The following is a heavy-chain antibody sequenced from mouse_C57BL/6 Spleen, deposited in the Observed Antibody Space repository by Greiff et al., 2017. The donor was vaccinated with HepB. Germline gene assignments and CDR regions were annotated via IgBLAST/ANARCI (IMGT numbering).Heavy chain of an antibody. J-gene: IGHJ2*01. V-gene: IGHV1-80*01. Sequence: QVQLQQSGAELVKPGASVKISCKASGYAFSSYWMNWVKQRPGKGLEWIGQIYPGDGDTNYNGKFKGKATLTADKSSSTAYMQLSSLTSEDSAVYFCARFSSPNPYFDYWGQGTTLTVSS. CDR3: ARFSSPNPYFDY. CDR2: IYPGDGDT. CDR1: GYAFSSYW. D-gene: IGHD4-1*01.